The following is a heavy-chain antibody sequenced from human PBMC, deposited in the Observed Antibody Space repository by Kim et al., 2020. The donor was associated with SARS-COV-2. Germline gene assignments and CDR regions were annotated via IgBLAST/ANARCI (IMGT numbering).Heavy chain of an antibody. Sequence: ASVKVSCKASGYTFTSYAMHWVRQAPGQRLEWMGWINAGNGNTKYSQKFQGRVTITRDTSASTAYMELSSLRSEDTAVYYCARGGRNYYDSSGYYTPCDYWGQGTLVTVSS. CDR2: INAGNGNT. CDR1: GYTFTSYA. J-gene: IGHJ4*02. CDR3: ARGGRNYYDSSGYYTPCDY. V-gene: IGHV1-3*01. D-gene: IGHD3-22*01.